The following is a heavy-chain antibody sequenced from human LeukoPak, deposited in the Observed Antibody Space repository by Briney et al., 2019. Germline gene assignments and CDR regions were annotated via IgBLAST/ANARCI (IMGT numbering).Heavy chain of an antibody. V-gene: IGHV1-46*01. CDR2: INPGGGGT. J-gene: IGHJ4*02. CDR1: GYTFTSYF. CDR3: ARGSWVSSGWNYYFDD. D-gene: IGHD6-19*01. Sequence: ASVKVSCKASGYTFTSYFMHWVRQAPGQGLEWMGLINPGGGGTSYAQKFQGRVTMTGDTSTSTVYMELSSLRSEDSAVYYCARGSWVSSGWNYYFDDWGQGTLVTVSS.